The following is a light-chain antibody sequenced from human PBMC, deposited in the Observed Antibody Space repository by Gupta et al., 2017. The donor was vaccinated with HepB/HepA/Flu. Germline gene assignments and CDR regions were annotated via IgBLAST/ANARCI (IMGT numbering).Light chain of an antibody. CDR3: QQSYSTPQA. J-gene: IGKJ4*01. Sequence: DIQMTQSPSSLSASVGDRVTITCRASQSISSYLNWYQQKPGKAPKLLIYAASSLQSGVPSMFSGSGSVTDFTLTISSLQPEDFATYYCQQSYSTPQAVGGGTKVEIK. V-gene: IGKV1-39*01. CDR2: AAS. CDR1: QSISSY.